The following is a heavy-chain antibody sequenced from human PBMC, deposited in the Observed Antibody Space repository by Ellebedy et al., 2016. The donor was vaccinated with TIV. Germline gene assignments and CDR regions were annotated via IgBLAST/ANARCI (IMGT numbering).Heavy chain of an antibody. J-gene: IGHJ6*02. D-gene: IGHD4-17*01. CDR2: IYYTGST. CDR3: ARASAVTKYYHAMDV. Sequence: SETLSLXXTVSGGSISRFYWSWIRQPPGKGLEWIGYIYYTGSTTYNPSLKSRVTIAIDTSKNQFSLNLTSVTAADTAVYYCARASAVTKYYHAMDVWGQGTTVTVSS. V-gene: IGHV4-59*01. CDR1: GGSISRFY.